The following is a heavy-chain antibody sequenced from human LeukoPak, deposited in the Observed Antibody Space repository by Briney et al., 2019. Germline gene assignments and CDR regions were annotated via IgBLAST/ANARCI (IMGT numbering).Heavy chain of an antibody. Sequence: SETLSLTCTVSGGSFSSGSYYWSWIRQPPGKGLEWIGYIYYSGSTNYNPSLKSRVTISVDTSKNQFSLKLSSVTAADTAVYYCARDSVTGTRDGMDVWGQGTTVTVSS. D-gene: IGHD1-7*01. J-gene: IGHJ6*02. V-gene: IGHV4-61*01. CDR2: IYYSGST. CDR3: ARDSVTGTRDGMDV. CDR1: GGSFSSGSYY.